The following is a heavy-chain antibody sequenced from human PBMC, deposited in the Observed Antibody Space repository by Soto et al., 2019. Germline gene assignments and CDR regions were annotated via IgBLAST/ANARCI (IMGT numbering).Heavy chain of an antibody. D-gene: IGHD3-22*01. V-gene: IGHV4-30-2*01. CDR3: ARIYYDSSGYYHYFDY. CDR1: GGSISSGGYS. CDR2: IYHSGST. Sequence: SETLSLTCAVSGGSISSGGYSWSWIRQPPGKGLEWIGYIYHSGSTYYNPSLKSRVTISVDRSKNQFSLKLSSVTAADTAVYYCARIYYDSSGYYHYFDYWGQGTLVTVS. J-gene: IGHJ4*02.